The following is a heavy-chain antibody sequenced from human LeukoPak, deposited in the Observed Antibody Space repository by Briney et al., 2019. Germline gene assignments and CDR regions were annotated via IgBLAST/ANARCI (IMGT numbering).Heavy chain of an antibody. Sequence: SETLSLTCTVSGGSISSSYSYWGWLRQPPGKGLEWIGNIYYSGSTYYSPSLTSRVTVSVDTSENQFSLKLSSVTAADTAVYYCARAHSIASYYYGVDVWGQGTTVTVSS. J-gene: IGHJ6*02. CDR3: ARAHSIASYYYGVDV. V-gene: IGHV4-39*07. CDR1: GGSISSSYSY. D-gene: IGHD2/OR15-2a*01. CDR2: IYYSGST.